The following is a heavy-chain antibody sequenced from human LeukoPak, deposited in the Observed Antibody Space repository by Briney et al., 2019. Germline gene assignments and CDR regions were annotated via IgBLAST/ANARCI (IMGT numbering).Heavy chain of an antibody. CDR3: ARMGMSSSWYSGRPSPFDY. D-gene: IGHD6-13*01. CDR2: IKQDGSEK. Sequence: GGSLRLSCAASGFTFSSYWMSWVRQAPGKGLEWVANIKQDGSEKYYVDSVKGRFTISRDNAKNSLYLQMNSLRAEDTAVYYCARMGMSSSWYSGRPSPFDYWGQGTLVTVSS. CDR1: GFTFSSYW. V-gene: IGHV3-7*01. J-gene: IGHJ4*02.